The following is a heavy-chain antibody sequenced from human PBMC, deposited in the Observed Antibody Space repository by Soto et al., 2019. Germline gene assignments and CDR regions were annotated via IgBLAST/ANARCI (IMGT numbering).Heavy chain of an antibody. J-gene: IGHJ4*02. Sequence: PGGSLRLSCAASGFTFFSYGMHWVRQAPGKGLEWVAVISYDGSNKYYADSVKGRFTISRDNSKNTLYLQMNSLRAEDTAVYYCAKDRAGDIYVAARSGLDYWGQRTLVTVSS. V-gene: IGHV3-30*18. CDR1: GFTFFSYG. CDR2: ISYDGSNK. D-gene: IGHD3-3*01. CDR3: AKDRAGDIYVAARSGLDY.